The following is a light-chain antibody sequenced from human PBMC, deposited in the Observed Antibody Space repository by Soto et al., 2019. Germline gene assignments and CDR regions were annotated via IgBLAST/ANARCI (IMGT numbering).Light chain of an antibody. Sequence: QLTQSPSSLSASVGDRVTITCRASQGISSYLAWYQQKPGKAPELLIYAASTLQTGVPSRFSGSGSGTDFTLTISSLQPEDFATYYCQQYYSYPFTFGPGTKVDIK. CDR3: QQYYSYPFT. CDR2: AAS. J-gene: IGKJ3*01. CDR1: QGISSY. V-gene: IGKV1-9*01.